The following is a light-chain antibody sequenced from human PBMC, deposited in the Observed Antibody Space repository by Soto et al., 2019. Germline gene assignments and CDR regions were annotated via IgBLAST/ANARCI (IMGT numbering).Light chain of an antibody. J-gene: IGLJ3*02. CDR3: AAWDDSLNGWV. CDR1: SSTIGSNT. CDR2: SNN. Sequence: QAVVTQPPSASGTSGQRATISCSGSSSTIGSNTVNWYQQLPGTAPKLLIYSNNQRPSGVPDRFSGSKSGTSASLAISGLQSEDEADYFCAAWDDSLNGWVFGGGTKLTVL. V-gene: IGLV1-44*01.